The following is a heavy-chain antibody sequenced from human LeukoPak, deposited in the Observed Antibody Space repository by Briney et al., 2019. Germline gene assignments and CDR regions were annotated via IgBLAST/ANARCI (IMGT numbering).Heavy chain of an antibody. D-gene: IGHD6-6*01. CDR2: IRSKGYGGTT. Sequence: PGGSLRLSCTTSGFSFSDYPMNWVRQAPGKGLEWVGFIRSKGYGGTTEYAASVKGRFTISRDDSKSIDYLQMNSLKTEDTAFYYCTKGRSSDYWGQGTLVTVSS. CDR3: TKGRSSDY. CDR1: GFSFSDYP. V-gene: IGHV3-49*04. J-gene: IGHJ4*02.